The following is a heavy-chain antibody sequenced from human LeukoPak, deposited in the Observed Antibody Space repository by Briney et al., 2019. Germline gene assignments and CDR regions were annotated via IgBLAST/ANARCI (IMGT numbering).Heavy chain of an antibody. D-gene: IGHD4-11*01. V-gene: IGHV3-30*18. CDR1: GFTFSSYG. CDR2: ISYDGSNK. Sequence: GGSLRLSCAASGFTFSSYGMHWVRQAPGKGLEWVAVISYDGSNKYYADSVKGRFAISRDNSKNTLYLQMNSLRAEDTAVYYCAKDGLQPFDYWGQGTLVTVSS. J-gene: IGHJ4*02. CDR3: AKDGLQPFDY.